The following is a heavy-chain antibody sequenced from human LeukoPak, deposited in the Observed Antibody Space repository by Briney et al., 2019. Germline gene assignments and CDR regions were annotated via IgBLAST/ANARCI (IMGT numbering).Heavy chain of an antibody. J-gene: IGHJ4*02. CDR1: VCTFSSYA. CDR2: IIPILGIA. CDR3: ARGMDGFDY. Sequence: GASVMVSCKASVCTFSSYAVSWVRQAPGQGLEWMGRIIPILGIANYAQKFQGRVTITADKSTSTAYMELSSLRSEDTAVYYCARGMDGFDYWGQGTLVTVSS. V-gene: IGHV1-69*04. D-gene: IGHD2-2*03.